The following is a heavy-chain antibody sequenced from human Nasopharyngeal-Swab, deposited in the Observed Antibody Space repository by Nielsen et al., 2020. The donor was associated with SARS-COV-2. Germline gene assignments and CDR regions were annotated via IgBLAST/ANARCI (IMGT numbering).Heavy chain of an antibody. D-gene: IGHD2-15*01. CDR2: VRSKGNNSAT. CDR1: GFTFSDSA. Sequence: GSLRLSCAASGFTFSDSAIHWVRQASGKGLEWVGRVRSKGNNSATASSASVKGRFIIFRDDPTNTAYLQMNSLKTEDTAMYYCTRCGGGCYSGRDYWGQGTLVTVSS. J-gene: IGHJ4*02. V-gene: IGHV3-73*01. CDR3: TRCGGGCYSGRDY.